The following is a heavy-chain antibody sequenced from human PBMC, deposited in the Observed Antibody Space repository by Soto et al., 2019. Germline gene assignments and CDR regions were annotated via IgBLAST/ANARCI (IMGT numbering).Heavy chain of an antibody. CDR3: ARGGYYYENSGQNVYAY. D-gene: IGHD3-22*01. V-gene: IGHV4-31*03. J-gene: IGHJ4*01. CDR2: IYYGGST. CDR1: GGSISSGGYY. Sequence: SETLSLTCTVSGGSISSGGYYWSWIRQHPGKGLEWIGYIYYGGSTYYNPSLKSRATISGDTSKNQFSLKLSSVTAADTAVYYCARGGYYYENSGQNVYAYWGQGIRVIVSS.